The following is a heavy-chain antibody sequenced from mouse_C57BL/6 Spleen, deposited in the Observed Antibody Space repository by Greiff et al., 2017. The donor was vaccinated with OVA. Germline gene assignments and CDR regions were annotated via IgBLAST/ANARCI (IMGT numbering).Heavy chain of an antibody. J-gene: IGHJ3*01. V-gene: IGHV1-69*01. D-gene: IGHD4-1*01. CDR2: IDPSDSYT. CDR3: ARGEHWDEPY. Sequence: QVQLKQPGAELVMPGASVKLSCKASGYTFTSYWMHWVKQRPGQGLEWIGEIDPSDSYTNYNQKFKGKSTLTVDKSSSTAYMQLNSLTSEDSAVYYCARGEHWDEPYWGQGTLVTVSA. CDR1: GYTFTSYW.